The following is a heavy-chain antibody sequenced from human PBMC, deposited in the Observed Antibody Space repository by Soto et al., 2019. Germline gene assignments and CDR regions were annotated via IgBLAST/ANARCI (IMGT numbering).Heavy chain of an antibody. D-gene: IGHD3-10*01. CDR1: GYSFATHP. CDR3: ARRYGPRGMDV. V-gene: IGHV5-51*01. J-gene: IGHJ6*02. Sequence: GESLKISCNGSGYSFATHPIGWVRQTPGKGLEWLGIIYPDDSDTRYSPSFQGQVTLSADKSITPAYLQWSSLKASDSAMYYCARRYGPRGMDVWGQGTTLTDCS. CDR2: IYPDDSDT.